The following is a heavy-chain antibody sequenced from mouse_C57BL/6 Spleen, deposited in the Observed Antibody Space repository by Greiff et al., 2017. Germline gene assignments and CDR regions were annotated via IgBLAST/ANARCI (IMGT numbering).Heavy chain of an antibody. Sequence: VQLQQSGPELVKPGASVKIPCKASGYTFTDYNMDWVKQSHGKSLEWIGDINPNNGGTIYNQKFKGKATLTVDKSSSTAYMELRSLTSEDTAVYYCARRSIYYDYDGAWFAYWGQGTLVTVSA. CDR2: INPNNGGT. CDR3: ARRSIYYDYDGAWFAY. J-gene: IGHJ3*01. CDR1: GYTFTDYN. D-gene: IGHD2-4*01. V-gene: IGHV1-18*01.